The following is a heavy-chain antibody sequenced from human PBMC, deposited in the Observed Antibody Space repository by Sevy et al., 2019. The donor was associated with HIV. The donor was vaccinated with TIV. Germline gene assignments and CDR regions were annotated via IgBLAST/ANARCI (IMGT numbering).Heavy chain of an antibody. CDR2: INSDGSST. Sequence: GGSLRLSCAASGFTFSSYWMHWVRQAPGKGLVWVSRINSDGSSTSYADSVKGRFIISRDNAKNTLYLQMNSLRAEDTAVYYCARDSYYDFWSGYRDYYYYYGMDVWGQGTTVTVSS. J-gene: IGHJ6*02. D-gene: IGHD3-3*01. V-gene: IGHV3-74*01. CDR3: ARDSYYDFWSGYRDYYYYYGMDV. CDR1: GFTFSSYW.